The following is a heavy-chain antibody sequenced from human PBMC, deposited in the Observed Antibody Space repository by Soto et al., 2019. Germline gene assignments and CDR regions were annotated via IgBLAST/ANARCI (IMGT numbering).Heavy chain of an antibody. CDR3: AREGTSWMYNWFDP. CDR2: IYTDGTT. Sequence: QVQLQESGPGLVKPSETLSLTCTVSGGSISSYFWSCIRQPAGKGLEWIGRIYTDGTTNYSPSLKSRVTMSVDTSKNQFSLKLSSVTAADTAVYYCAREGTSWMYNWFDPWGQGTLVTVSS. D-gene: IGHD2-2*01. CDR1: GGSISSYF. V-gene: IGHV4-4*07. J-gene: IGHJ5*02.